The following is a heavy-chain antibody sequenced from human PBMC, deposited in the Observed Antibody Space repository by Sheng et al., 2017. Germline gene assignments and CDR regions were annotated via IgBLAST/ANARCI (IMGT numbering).Heavy chain of an antibody. D-gene: IGHD1-1*01. Sequence: EVQLVESGGGLVKPGESLRLSCAISGFFVNSYYMTWVRQAPGKGLEWVSVIYSGGTTYYADSVSGRFTIFRDASTNTVYLQMDRLRGDDTAVYYCARDRNWNDGLDVWGQGTTVTVAS. CDR2: IYSGGTT. V-gene: IGHV3-66*01. CDR1: GFFVNSYY. J-gene: IGHJ6*02. CDR3: ARDRNWNDGLDV.